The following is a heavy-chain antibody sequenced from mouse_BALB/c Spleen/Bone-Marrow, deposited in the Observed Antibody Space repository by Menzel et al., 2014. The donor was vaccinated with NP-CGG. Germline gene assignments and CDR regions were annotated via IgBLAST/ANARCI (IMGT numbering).Heavy chain of an antibody. D-gene: IGHD1-1*01. J-gene: IGHJ4*01. Sequence: QVQLQQSGAELARPGASVKMSCQASGYTFTRYTMHWEKQRPGQGLEWIGYINPSSAYTNYNQKFEDKATLTADKSSSTAYMQLSSLPSENSAVYYCSIRYYAMDYWGQGTSVTVSS. CDR3: SIRYYAMDY. CDR2: INPSSAYT. CDR1: GYTFTRYT. V-gene: IGHV1-4*01.